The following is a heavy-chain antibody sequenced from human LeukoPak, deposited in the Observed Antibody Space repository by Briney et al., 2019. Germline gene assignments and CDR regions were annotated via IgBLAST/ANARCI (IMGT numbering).Heavy chain of an antibody. D-gene: IGHD4/OR15-4a*01. CDR2: IYYSGST. V-gene: IGHV4-59*01. CDR3: ARDAEDYGDRFDY. J-gene: IGHJ4*02. CDR1: GGSISSYY. Sequence: SETLSLTCTVSGGSISSYYWSWIRQPPGKGLECIGYIYYSGSTNYNPSLKSRVTISVDTSKNQFSLKLSSVTAADTAVYYCARDAEDYGDRFDYWGQGTLVTVSS.